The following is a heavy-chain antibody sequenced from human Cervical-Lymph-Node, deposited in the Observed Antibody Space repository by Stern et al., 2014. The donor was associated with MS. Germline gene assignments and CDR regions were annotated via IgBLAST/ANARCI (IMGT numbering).Heavy chain of an antibody. CDR3: ARGLLGSENAFDI. J-gene: IGHJ3*02. V-gene: IGHV1-18*01. Sequence: QLVESPAEVKKSGASEKGSWKASGYTFTSYGTSWVLQAPGPGLEWMGWISSYNGNKNYAQKLQGRVTMTTDTSTSTAYMELRSLRSDDTAVYYCARGLLGSENAFDIWGQGTMVTVSS. D-gene: IGHD2-15*01. CDR1: GYTFTSYG. CDR2: ISSYNGNK.